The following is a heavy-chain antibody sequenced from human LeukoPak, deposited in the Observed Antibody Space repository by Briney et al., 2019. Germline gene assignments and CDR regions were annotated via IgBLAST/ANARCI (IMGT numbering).Heavy chain of an antibody. J-gene: IGHJ3*02. CDR1: GYKFPTYW. Sequence: GESLKISCKGSGYKFPTYWIGWVRQMPGKGLEWMGIIYPDDSDTRYSPSFQGLVTISADKSISTAYLQWSSLKASDTAMYYCARHEGYCISSSCSDTFDIRGQGTMVTVSS. D-gene: IGHD2-2*01. V-gene: IGHV5-51*01. CDR3: ARHEGYCISSSCSDTFDI. CDR2: IYPDDSDT.